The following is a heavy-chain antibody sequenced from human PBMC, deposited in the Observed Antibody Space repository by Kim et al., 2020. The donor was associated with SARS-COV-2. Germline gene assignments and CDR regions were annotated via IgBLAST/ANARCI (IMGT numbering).Heavy chain of an antibody. D-gene: IGHD6-19*01. CDR2: IYYSGST. CDR3: ARLIIAVAGRSLYYFDY. CDR1: GGSISSSSYY. J-gene: IGHJ4*02. V-gene: IGHV4-39*01. Sequence: SETLSLTCTVSGGSISSSSYYWGWIRQPPGKGLEWIGSIYYSGSTYYNPSLKSRVTISVDTSKNQFSLKLSSVTAADTAVYYCARLIIAVAGRSLYYFDYWGQGTLVTVSS.